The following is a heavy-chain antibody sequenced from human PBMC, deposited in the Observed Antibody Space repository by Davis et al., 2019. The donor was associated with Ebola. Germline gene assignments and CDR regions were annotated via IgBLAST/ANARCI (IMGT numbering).Heavy chain of an antibody. D-gene: IGHD2-2*01. V-gene: IGHV4-34*01. CDR1: DGSFSGYY. CDR3: ARGRCSSTSCYGSYYYYMDV. Sequence: PSETLSLTCAVYDGSFSGYYWSWIRQPPGKGLEWIGEINHSGSTNYNPSLKSRVTISVDTSKNQFSLKLSSVTAADTAVYYCARGRCSSTSCYGSYYYYMDVWGKGTTVTVSS. CDR2: INHSGST. J-gene: IGHJ6*03.